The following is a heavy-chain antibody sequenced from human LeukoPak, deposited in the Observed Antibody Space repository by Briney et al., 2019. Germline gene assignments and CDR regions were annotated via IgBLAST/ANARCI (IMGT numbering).Heavy chain of an antibody. V-gene: IGHV3-23*01. D-gene: IGHD6-19*01. Sequence: GGSLSLSCAASGFTFNNYAMTWVRQAPWKGLEWVSGISGSSGSTYYADSGKGRFTISRDNSKNTLNLPMNSLRVEDTAVYFCAKVYSIAVAGPVDYWGQGILVTVSS. J-gene: IGHJ4*02. CDR1: GFTFNNYA. CDR3: AKVYSIAVAGPVDY. CDR2: ISGSSGST.